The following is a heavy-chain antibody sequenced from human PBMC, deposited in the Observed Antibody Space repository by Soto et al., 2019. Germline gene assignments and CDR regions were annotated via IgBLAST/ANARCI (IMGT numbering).Heavy chain of an antibody. CDR2: ISGSGGST. Sequence: VGSLRLSCAASGFTFSSYAMSWVRQAPGKGLEWVSAISGSGGSTYYADSVKGRFTISRDNSKNTLYLQMNSLRAEDTAVYYCAKDIVVVPAAIPEHYYYGMDVWGQGTTVTVSS. CDR1: GFTFSSYA. CDR3: AKDIVVVPAAIPEHYYYGMDV. D-gene: IGHD2-2*02. J-gene: IGHJ6*02. V-gene: IGHV3-23*01.